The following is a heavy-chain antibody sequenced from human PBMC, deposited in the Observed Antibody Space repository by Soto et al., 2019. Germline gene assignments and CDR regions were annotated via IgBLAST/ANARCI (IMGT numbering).Heavy chain of an antibody. V-gene: IGHV3-23*01. Sequence: EVQLLAYGGGSVQPGGSLRLSCAASGLTFSSYAMTWVRQAPGKGLDWVSTISGSGGVTYYADSVKCRFNISRDNSKKTLYMKMNVLRAEDTALYHCEKDSIFDYWGHGTVVTVCS. CDR3: EKDSIFDY. J-gene: IGHJ4*01. CDR2: ISGSGGVT. CDR1: GLTFSSYA.